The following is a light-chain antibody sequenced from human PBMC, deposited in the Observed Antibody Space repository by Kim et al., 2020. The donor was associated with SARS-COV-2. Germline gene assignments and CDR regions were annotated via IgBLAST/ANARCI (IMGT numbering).Light chain of an antibody. J-gene: IGKJ4*01. V-gene: IGKV3-15*01. CDR1: QSVHSN. CDR2: AAS. CDR3: KQYGDWPPLT. Sequence: EIVMTQSPATLSVSPGERATLSCRASQSVHSNLAWYQQKPGQAPRLLIYAASTRAPGIPARFSGSGSGTEFTLTISSLQSEDFAVYHCKQYGDWPPLTFGGGTKVDIK.